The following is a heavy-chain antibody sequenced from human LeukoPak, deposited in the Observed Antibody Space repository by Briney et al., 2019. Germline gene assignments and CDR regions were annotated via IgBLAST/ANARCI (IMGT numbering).Heavy chain of an antibody. CDR1: GFTFSSYA. V-gene: IGHV3-30-3*01. D-gene: IGHD3-22*01. CDR2: ISYDGSNK. CDR3: ARGSLAGYYDSSGYSIDY. J-gene: IGHJ4*02. Sequence: GGSLRLSCAASGFTFSSYAMHWVRQAPGKGLEWVAVISYDGSNKYYADSVKGRFTISRDNSKNTLYLQMNSLRAEDTAVYYCARGSLAGYYDSSGYSIDYWGQGTLVTVSS.